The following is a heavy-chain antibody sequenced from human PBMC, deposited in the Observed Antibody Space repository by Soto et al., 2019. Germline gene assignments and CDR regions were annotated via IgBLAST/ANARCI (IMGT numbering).Heavy chain of an antibody. CDR3: ARPITPWLQLLTDY. CDR2: ISYDGSNK. V-gene: IGHV3-30-3*01. J-gene: IGHJ4*02. D-gene: IGHD5-12*01. Sequence: QVQLVESGGGVVQPGRSLRLSCAASGFTFSSYAMHWVRQAPGKGLEWVAVISYDGSNKYYADSVKGRFTISRDNSKNTLYLQMNSLRAEDTAVYYCARPITPWLQLLTDYWGQGTLVTVSS. CDR1: GFTFSSYA.